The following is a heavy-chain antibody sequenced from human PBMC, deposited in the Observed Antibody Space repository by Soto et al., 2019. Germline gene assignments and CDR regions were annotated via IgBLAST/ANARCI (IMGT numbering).Heavy chain of an antibody. CDR1: GYTFTSCG. D-gene: IGHD3-22*01. CDR2: ISAYNGNT. CDR3: ARASVVVITSAPYYFDY. V-gene: IGHV1-18*04. Sequence: GASVKVSCKASGYTFTSCGISWVRQAPGQGLEWMGWISAYNGNTNYAQKLQGRVTMTTDTSTSTAYMELRSLRSDDTAVYYCARASVVVITSAPYYFDYWGQGTLVTVSS. J-gene: IGHJ4*02.